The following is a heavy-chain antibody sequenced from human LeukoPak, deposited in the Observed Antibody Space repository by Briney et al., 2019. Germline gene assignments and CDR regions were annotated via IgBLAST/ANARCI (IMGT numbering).Heavy chain of an antibody. CDR2: INPNSGGT. CDR1: GYTFTGYY. CDR3: ARARVYCSGGGCPYFDY. D-gene: IGHD2-15*01. J-gene: IGHJ4*02. V-gene: IGHV1-2*02. Sequence: ASVKVSCKASGYTFTGYYMHWVRQAPGQGLEWMGWINPNSGGTNYAQKFQGRIAMTRDTSISTAYMELSRLRSDDTAVYYCARARVYCSGGGCPYFDYWGQGTLVTVSS.